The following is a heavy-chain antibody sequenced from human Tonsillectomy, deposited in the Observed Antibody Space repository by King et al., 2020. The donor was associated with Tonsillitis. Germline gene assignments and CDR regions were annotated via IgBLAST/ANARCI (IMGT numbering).Heavy chain of an antibody. CDR3: ARDKGEGSRGFDY. Sequence: VQLQESGPGLVKPSETLSLTCTVSGGSISSYYWSWIRQPPGKGLEWIGYIYYSGSTNYNPSLKSRVTISVDTSKNQFSLKLSSVTAADTAVYYCARDKGEGSRGFDYWGQGTLVTVSS. V-gene: IGHV4-59*01. CDR1: GGSISSYY. J-gene: IGHJ4*02. CDR2: IYYSGST. D-gene: IGHD2-2*01.